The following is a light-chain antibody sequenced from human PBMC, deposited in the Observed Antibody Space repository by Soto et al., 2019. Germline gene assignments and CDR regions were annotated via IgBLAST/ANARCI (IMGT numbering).Light chain of an antibody. Sequence: EIVLTQSPGTLSLSPGERATLSCRASQSVSSSYLAWYQQKPGQAPRLLIYGASSRATGLPDRFSGSGSGTDFTLTISRLEPEDFAVYYCQQYGISHTFGQGTRLEIK. V-gene: IGKV3-20*01. CDR1: QSVSSSY. J-gene: IGKJ5*01. CDR2: GAS. CDR3: QQYGISHT.